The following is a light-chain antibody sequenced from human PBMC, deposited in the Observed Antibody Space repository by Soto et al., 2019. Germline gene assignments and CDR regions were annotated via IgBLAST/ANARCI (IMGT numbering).Light chain of an antibody. V-gene: IGKV3-20*01. J-gene: IGKJ2*01. CDR1: QSVSGSY. CDR2: GSS. Sequence: EIVLTQSPGTLSLSPGERATLSCRASQSVSGSYLAWYQQKPGQSPRLLIYGSSDRATGIPDRFSGSGSGTSFTFTIRRVEPEDFAVYYCQQYGSSPPYTFGQGTKLEIK. CDR3: QQYGSSPPYT.